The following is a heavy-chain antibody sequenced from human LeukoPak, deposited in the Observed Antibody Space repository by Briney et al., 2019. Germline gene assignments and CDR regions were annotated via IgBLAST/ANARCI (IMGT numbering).Heavy chain of an antibody. J-gene: IGHJ4*02. CDR2: ITYRRNA. Sequence: SETLSLTCAVYGGSLDIYYWMFVRQPPGKGLQWIGEITYRRNADYNPSLKNRVTISIDASQRQISLKLTSVTAADTAVYYCAGYGGDWNFDYWGQGGQGTLVTVSS. D-gene: IGHD2-21*01. CDR1: GGSLDIYY. CDR3: AGYGGDWNFDYWGQ. V-gene: IGHV4-34*01.